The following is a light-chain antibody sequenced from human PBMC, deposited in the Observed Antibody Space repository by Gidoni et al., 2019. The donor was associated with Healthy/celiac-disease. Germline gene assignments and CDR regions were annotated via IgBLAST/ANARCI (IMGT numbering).Light chain of an antibody. V-gene: IGKV1-39*01. CDR3: QQSYSTPPVFT. CDR2: AAS. Sequence: DNQMTPSPSSLSASVGDRVTITCRASQSISSYLNLYQQKPGKAPKLLIYAASSLQSGVPSRFSVSGSGTDFTLTISSLQPQDFATYHCQQSYSTPPVFTFGPGTKVEIK. CDR1: QSISSY. J-gene: IGKJ3*01.